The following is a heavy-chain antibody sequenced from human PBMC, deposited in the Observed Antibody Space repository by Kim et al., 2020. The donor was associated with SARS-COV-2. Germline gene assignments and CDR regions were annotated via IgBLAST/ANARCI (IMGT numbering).Heavy chain of an antibody. CDR1: GGSISSYY. CDR3: ARGGNWYSSGWCYVDY. D-gene: IGHD6-19*01. V-gene: IGHV4-59*01. J-gene: IGHJ4*01. CDR2: IYYSGST. Sequence: SETLSLTCTVSGGSISSYYWSWIRQPPGKGLEWIGYIYYSGSTNYNPSPKSRVTISVDTSKNQFSLKLSSVTAADTAVYYCARGGNWYSSGWCYVDYWG.